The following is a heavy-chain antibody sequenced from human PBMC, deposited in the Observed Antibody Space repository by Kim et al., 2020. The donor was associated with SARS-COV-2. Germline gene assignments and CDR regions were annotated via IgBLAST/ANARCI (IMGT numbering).Heavy chain of an antibody. CDR2: IGTAGDT. V-gene: IGHV3-13*01. Sequence: GGSLRLSCAASGFTFSSYDMHWVRQATGKGLEWVSAIGTAGDTYYPGSVKGRFTISRENAKNSFYLQMNSLRAGDTAVYYCGRAISYYDILTGYYFFDYWGQGTLVTVSS. CDR3: GRAISYYDILTGYYFFDY. D-gene: IGHD3-9*01. CDR1: GFTFSSYD. J-gene: IGHJ4*02.